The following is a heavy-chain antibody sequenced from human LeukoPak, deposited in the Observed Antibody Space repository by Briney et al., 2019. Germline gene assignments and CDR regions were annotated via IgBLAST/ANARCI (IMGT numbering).Heavy chain of an antibody. CDR2: IYTSGST. Sequence: SETLSLTCTVSGGSMSSYYWSWIRQPPGKGLEWIGYIYTSGSTNYNPSLKSRVTISVDTSKNQFSLKLSSVTAADTAVYYCARGYCSSTSCLYYYYYYMDVWGKGTTVTVSS. D-gene: IGHD2-2*01. J-gene: IGHJ6*03. V-gene: IGHV4-4*09. CDR1: GGSMSSYY. CDR3: ARGYCSSTSCLYYYYYYMDV.